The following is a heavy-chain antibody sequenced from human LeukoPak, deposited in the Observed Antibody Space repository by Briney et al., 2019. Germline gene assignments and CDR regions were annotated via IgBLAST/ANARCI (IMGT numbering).Heavy chain of an antibody. J-gene: IGHJ4*02. V-gene: IGHV4-61*02. CDR3: ARGLWFGDENPPYFDY. D-gene: IGHD3-10*01. Sequence: TLSLTCTVSGGSISSSSYYWSWIRQPAGKGLEWIGRIYTSGSTNYNPSLKSRVTISVDTSKNQFSLKLSSVTAADTAVYYCARGLWFGDENPPYFDYWGQGTLVTVSS. CDR2: IYTSGST. CDR1: GGSISSSSYY.